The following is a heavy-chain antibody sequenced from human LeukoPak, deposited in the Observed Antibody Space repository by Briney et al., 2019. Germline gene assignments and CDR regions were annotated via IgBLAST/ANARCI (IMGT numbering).Heavy chain of an antibody. Sequence: ASVKVSCKASGYTFTSYGISWVRQAPGQGLEWMGWISAYNGNTNYAQKLQGRVTMTTDTSTSTAYMELRSLRSDDTAVYYCARGGEWRYYYDSSGYYPFDYWGQGTLVTVSS. CDR1: GYTFTSYG. J-gene: IGHJ4*02. CDR2: ISAYNGNT. D-gene: IGHD3-22*01. V-gene: IGHV1-18*01. CDR3: ARGGEWRYYYDSSGYYPFDY.